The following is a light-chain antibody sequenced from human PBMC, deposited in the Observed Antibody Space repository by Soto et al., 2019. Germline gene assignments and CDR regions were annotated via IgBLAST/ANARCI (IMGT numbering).Light chain of an antibody. V-gene: IGLV2-8*01. Sequence: QSVLTQPPSASGSPGQSVAISCTGTSSDVGGYNYVSWYQQHPGKAPKLMIYEVNKRPSGVPDRFSGSKSGNTASLTVSGLQAEDEADYYCSSYAGSSNFFGTGTKLTVL. CDR3: SSYAGSSNF. J-gene: IGLJ1*01. CDR1: SSDVGGYNY. CDR2: EVN.